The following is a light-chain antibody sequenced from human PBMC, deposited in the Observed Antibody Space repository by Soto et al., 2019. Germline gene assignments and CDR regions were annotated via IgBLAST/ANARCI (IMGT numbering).Light chain of an antibody. V-gene: IGKV3-11*01. Sequence: EIVLTHSPATLSLSPGERDTLSCMPSQSVSRYLAWYQQKPGQAPTLLIYDASNRATGIPARFSGSGSGTDFTLTISSLEPEDFAVYYCQQRSNWPPITFGQGTRLEIK. CDR2: DAS. J-gene: IGKJ5*01. CDR1: QSVSRY. CDR3: QQRSNWPPIT.